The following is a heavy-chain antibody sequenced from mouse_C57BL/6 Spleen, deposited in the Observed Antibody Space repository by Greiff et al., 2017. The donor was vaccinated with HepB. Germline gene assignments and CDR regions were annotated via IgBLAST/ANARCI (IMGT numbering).Heavy chain of an antibody. CDR1: GFSLTSYG. J-gene: IGHJ1*03. D-gene: IGHD1-1*01. CDR2: IWSDGST. V-gene: IGHV2-6*03. CDR3: ARDYYGSSFWYFDV. Sequence: QVQLKQSGPGLVAPSQSLSITCTVSGFSLTSYGVHWVRQPPGKGLEWLVVIWSDGSTTYNSALKSRLSISKDNSKSKVFLKMNSLQTDDTAMYYCARDYYGSSFWYFDVWGTGTTVTVSS.